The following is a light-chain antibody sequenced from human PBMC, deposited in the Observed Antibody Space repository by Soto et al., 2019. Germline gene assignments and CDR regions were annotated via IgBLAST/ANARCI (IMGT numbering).Light chain of an antibody. CDR3: QHYNTYPIT. CDR2: GAS. CDR1: QAISNY. J-gene: IGKJ5*01. V-gene: IGKV1-16*02. Sequence: DLQMTQSPSSLSASVGDRVTITCRASQAISNYVAWFQQKPGKAPKSLIYGASSLRSGVPSKFSGSGSGTDFTLTISNLQPEYFATYYGQHYNTYPITFGQGTRLEI.